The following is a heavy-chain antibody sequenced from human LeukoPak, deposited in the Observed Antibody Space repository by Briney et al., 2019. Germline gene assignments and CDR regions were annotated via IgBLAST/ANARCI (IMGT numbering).Heavy chain of an antibody. V-gene: IGHV3-66*03. CDR3: ASRRQAPYCGGDCSLDY. CDR2: IYTCGTK. J-gene: IGHJ4*02. CDR1: GFSVSSNN. D-gene: IGHD2-21*02. Sequence: PGGSLRLSCAASGFSVSSNNVYWVRQAPGKGLEWVSVIYTCGTKYYADSVKGRFTISRDNSKNTLFLQMNSLGAEDTAVYYCASRRQAPYCGGDCSLDYWGQGTLVTVSS.